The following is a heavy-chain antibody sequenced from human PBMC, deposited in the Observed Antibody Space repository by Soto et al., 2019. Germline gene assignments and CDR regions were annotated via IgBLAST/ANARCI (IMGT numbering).Heavy chain of an antibody. D-gene: IGHD2-2*02. CDR1: GYTFTSYD. CDR2: MNPNSGNT. Sequence: ASVKVSCKASGYTFTSYDINWVRQATGQGLEWMGWMNPNSGNTGYAQKFQGRVTMTRNTSISTAYMELSSLRSEDTAVYYCARALGYCSSTSCYIPLYYYYYYMDVWGKGTTVTVSS. CDR3: ARALGYCSSTSCYIPLYYYYYYMDV. V-gene: IGHV1-8*01. J-gene: IGHJ6*03.